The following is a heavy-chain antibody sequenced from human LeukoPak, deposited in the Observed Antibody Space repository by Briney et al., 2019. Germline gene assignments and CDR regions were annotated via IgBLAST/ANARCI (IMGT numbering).Heavy chain of an antibody. CDR2: INSDGSST. Sequence: QPGGSLRLSCAASGFTFSSYWMHWVRQAPGKGLVWVSRINSDGSSTSYADSVKGRFTISRDNAKNTLYLQMNSLRAEDTAVYYCASGGTMVRGVILYWGQGTLVTVSS. D-gene: IGHD3-10*01. V-gene: IGHV3-74*01. CDR1: GFTFSSYW. CDR3: ASGGTMVRGVILY. J-gene: IGHJ4*02.